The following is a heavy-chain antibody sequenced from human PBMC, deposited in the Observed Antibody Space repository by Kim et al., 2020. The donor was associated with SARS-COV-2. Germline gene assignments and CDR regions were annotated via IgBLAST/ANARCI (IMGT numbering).Heavy chain of an antibody. D-gene: IGHD3-10*01. CDR1: GFTFSSYA. Sequence: GGSLRLSCAASGFTFSSYAMSWVRQAPGKGLEWVSAISGSGGSTYYANSVKGRFTISRDNSKNTLYLQMNSLRAEDTAVYYCAKVPLPRELGYYFDYWGQGTLVTVSS. CDR2: ISGSGGST. J-gene: IGHJ4*02. CDR3: AKVPLPRELGYYFDY. V-gene: IGHV3-23*01.